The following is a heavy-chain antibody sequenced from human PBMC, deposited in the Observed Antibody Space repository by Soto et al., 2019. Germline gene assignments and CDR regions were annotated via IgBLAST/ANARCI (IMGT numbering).Heavy chain of an antibody. V-gene: IGHV4-39*01. CDR3: ASSLGGCNFDY. CDR1: ASISSNTYY. Sequence: SETLSLTCTVSASISSNTYYWVWILQPPGKGLEWIGSIYYSGRTYYNPSLKSRVTISLDTSDNQFSLKLSSVTAEDTAVYYCASSLGGCNFDYWGQGTLVTVSS. J-gene: IGHJ4*02. CDR2: IYYSGRT. D-gene: IGHD2-15*01.